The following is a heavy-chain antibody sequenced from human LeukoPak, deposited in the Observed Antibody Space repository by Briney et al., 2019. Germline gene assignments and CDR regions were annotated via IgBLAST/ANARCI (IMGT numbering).Heavy chain of an antibody. CDR2: ISLNSGSI. D-gene: IGHD3-9*01. J-gene: IGHJ4*02. Sequence: GRSLRLSCAASGFTFDDYAMHWVRQAPGKGLEWVSGISLNSGSIGYADSVKGRFTISRDNAKNSLYLQMNSLRAEDTALYYCAKGPTLADDILTGYYNLGFDYWGQGTLVTVSS. CDR1: GFTFDDYA. CDR3: AKGPTLADDILTGYYNLGFDY. V-gene: IGHV3-9*01.